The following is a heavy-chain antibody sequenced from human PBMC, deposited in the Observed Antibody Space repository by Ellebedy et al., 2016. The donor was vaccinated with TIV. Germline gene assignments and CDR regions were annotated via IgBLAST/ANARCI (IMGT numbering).Heavy chain of an antibody. CDR1: GFTFEAFA. CDR2: INCSGSTF. D-gene: IGHD5-18*01. Sequence: PGGSLRLSCVVSGFTFEAFAFHWVRQAPGKGLEWVSGINCSGSTFGHADSVKGRFTISRDNAKNTLYRQMDSLRVDDMALYFCARSRGFSYGNDAFDLWGQGTVVIVSS. J-gene: IGHJ3*01. CDR3: ARSRGFSYGNDAFDL. V-gene: IGHV3-9*03.